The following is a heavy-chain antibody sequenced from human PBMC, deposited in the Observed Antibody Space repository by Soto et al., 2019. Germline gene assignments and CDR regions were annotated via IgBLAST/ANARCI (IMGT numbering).Heavy chain of an antibody. CDR1: GFTFRSYA. J-gene: IGHJ6*02. CDR3: ARGDREDIAVVIGARPGEYGVDV. V-gene: IGHV3-30-3*01. Sequence: PGGSLRLSCAASGFTFRSYAMHWVRQAPGKGLECVAVISHDGSNKFYRDYVKGRFTISRDNSKNTLYLQINSLRYEDTAVYYCARGDREDIAVVIGARPGEYGVDVWGQGTTVTVSS. CDR2: ISHDGSNK. D-gene: IGHD2-15*01.